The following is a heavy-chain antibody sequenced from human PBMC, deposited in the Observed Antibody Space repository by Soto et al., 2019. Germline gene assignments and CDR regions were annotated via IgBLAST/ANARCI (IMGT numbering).Heavy chain of an antibody. V-gene: IGHV1-69*13. D-gene: IGHD5-12*01. CDR1: GYTFTSYG. CDR2: ISPNIGKA. J-gene: IGHJ5*02. CDR3: ARGLRERWLDKGGWFDP. Sequence: SVKVSCKASGYTFTSYGISWVRQAPGQGLEWMGGISPNIGKANYAQKLQGRVTITADESTSTAYMELSSLRSEDTAVYYCARGLRERWLDKGGWFDPWGQGTLVTVS.